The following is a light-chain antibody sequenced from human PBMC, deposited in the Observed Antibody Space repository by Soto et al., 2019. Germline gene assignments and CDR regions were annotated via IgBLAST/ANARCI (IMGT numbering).Light chain of an antibody. Sequence: EIVLTQSPGTLSLSPGERATLSCRASQSVNSFYLAWYQQKPGQAPRLLIYDTSTRATGIPDRFSGSGSGTDFTLTISRLEPEDFAVYYCHHYGSSRTFGQGTKVGIK. J-gene: IGKJ1*01. V-gene: IGKV3-20*01. CDR1: QSVNSFY. CDR3: HHYGSSRT. CDR2: DTS.